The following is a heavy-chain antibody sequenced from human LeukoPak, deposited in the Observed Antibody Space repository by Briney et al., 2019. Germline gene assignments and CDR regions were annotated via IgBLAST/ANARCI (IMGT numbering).Heavy chain of an antibody. CDR3: ARGPRRTSTANYYYYYMDV. D-gene: IGHD4-17*01. V-gene: IGHV1-69*05. Sequence: SXKVSCKASGGTFISYAISWVRQAPGQGLEWMGGIIPIFGTANYAQKFQGRVTITTDESTSTAYMELSSLRSEDTAVYYCARGPRRTSTANYYYYYMDVWGKGTTVTVSS. J-gene: IGHJ6*03. CDR1: GGTFISYA. CDR2: IIPIFGTA.